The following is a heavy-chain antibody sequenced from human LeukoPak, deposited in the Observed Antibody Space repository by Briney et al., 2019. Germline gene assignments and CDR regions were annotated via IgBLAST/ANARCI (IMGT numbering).Heavy chain of an antibody. V-gene: IGHV3-11*01. CDR1: GFAFRTYS. CDR3: AGRNAYNSAY. Sequence: GSLKPSCAASGFAFRTYSMHWVRQAPGKGLEWVSYITSSGSTIYYADSVKGRFTISRDNAKNSLYLQMNSLRAEDTAVYYCAGRNAYNSAYWGQGTLVTVSS. J-gene: IGHJ4*02. D-gene: IGHD5-24*01. CDR2: ITSSGSTI.